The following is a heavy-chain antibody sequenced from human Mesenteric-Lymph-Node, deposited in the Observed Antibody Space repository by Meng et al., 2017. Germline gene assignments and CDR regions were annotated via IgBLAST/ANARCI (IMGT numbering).Heavy chain of an antibody. CDR2: ISGNGGST. Sequence: EVQLLESGGGLVQPGGSLRLSCAASGFIFSTYAMSWVRQAPGKGLEWVSAISGNGGSTYFADSVKGRFTISRDNSKNTLYLQMYSLRVEDTAVYYCARDLWFDPWGQGTLVTVSS. V-gene: IGHV3-23*01. J-gene: IGHJ5*02. CDR3: ARDLWFDP. CDR1: GFIFSTYA.